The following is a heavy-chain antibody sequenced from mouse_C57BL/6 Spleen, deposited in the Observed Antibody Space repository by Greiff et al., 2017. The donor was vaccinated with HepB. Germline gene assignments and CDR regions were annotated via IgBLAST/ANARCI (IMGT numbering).Heavy chain of an antibody. CDR1: GYTFTEYT. CDR2: FYPGSGSI. J-gene: IGHJ2*01. V-gene: IGHV1-62-2*01. D-gene: IGHD2-14*01. Sequence: QVHVKQSGAELVKPEASVKLSCKASGYTFTEYTIHWVKQRSGQGLEWIGWFYPGSGSIKYNEKFKGKATLTADKSSSTVYMELIRLTSEDSAVYFCARHEGYFVFDDWGQGTTLTVSS. CDR3: ARHEGYFVFDD.